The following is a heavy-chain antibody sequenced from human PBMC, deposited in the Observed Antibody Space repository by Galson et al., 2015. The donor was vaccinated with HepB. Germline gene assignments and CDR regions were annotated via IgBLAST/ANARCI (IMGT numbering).Heavy chain of an antibody. J-gene: IGHJ4*02. Sequence: SVKVSCKASGGTFSSYAISWVRQAPGQGLEWMGGIIPIFGTANYAQKFQGRVTITADKSTSTAYLELSSLRSEDTAVYYCARGYYYDSSGYPVYFDYWGQGTLVTVSS. CDR1: GGTFSSYA. V-gene: IGHV1-69*06. D-gene: IGHD3-22*01. CDR3: ARGYYYDSSGYPVYFDY. CDR2: IIPIFGTA.